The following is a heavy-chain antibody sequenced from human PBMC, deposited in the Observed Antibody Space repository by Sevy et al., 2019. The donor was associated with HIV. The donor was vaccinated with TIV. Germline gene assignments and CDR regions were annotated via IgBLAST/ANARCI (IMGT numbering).Heavy chain of an antibody. CDR1: GFTFSSYS. D-gene: IGHD6-13*01. CDR3: TRHVDVTSSWYQTYSFYYMYV. J-gene: IGHJ6*03. Sequence: GGSLRLSCAASGFTFSSYSLSWVRQAPGKGLEWVSSISGSSSYIYHTDSVKGRFTISRDNAKNSLDLQMNSLRAEDTAVYYCTRHVDVTSSWYQTYSFYYMYVWGKGTTVTVSS. CDR2: ISGSSSYI. V-gene: IGHV3-21*01.